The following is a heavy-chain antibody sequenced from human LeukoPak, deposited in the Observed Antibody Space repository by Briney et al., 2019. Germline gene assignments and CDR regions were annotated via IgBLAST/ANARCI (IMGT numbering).Heavy chain of an antibody. CDR2: MNPNSGNT. D-gene: IGHD1-26*01. J-gene: IGHJ6*03. Sequence: ASVKVSCKASGYTFTSYDINWVRQATGQGLEWMGWMNPNSGNTGYAQKFQGRVTMTRNTSISTAYMELSSLRSEDTAVYCCARNREPSPNYYYYMDVWGKGTTVTVSS. CDR1: GYTFTSYD. CDR3: ARNREPSPNYYYYMDV. V-gene: IGHV1-8*01.